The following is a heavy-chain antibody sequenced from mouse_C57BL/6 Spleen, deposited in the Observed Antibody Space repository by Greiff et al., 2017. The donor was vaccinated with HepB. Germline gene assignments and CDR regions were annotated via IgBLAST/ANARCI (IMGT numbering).Heavy chain of an antibody. CDR1: GYTFTSYW. V-gene: IGHV1-50*01. D-gene: IGHD2-5*01. Sequence: QVHVKQPGAELVKPGASVKLSCKASGYTFTSYWMQWVKQRPGQGLEWIGEIDPSDSYTNYNQKFKGKATLTVDTSSSTAYMQLSSLTSEDSAVYYCARRGIYYSNHKTMDYWGQGTSVTVSS. J-gene: IGHJ4*01. CDR2: IDPSDSYT. CDR3: ARRGIYYSNHKTMDY.